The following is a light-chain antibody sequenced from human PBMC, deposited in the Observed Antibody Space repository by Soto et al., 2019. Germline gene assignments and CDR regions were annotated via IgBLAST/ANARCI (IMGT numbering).Light chain of an antibody. CDR1: SSDVGGYNY. CDR2: DVS. CDR3: CSYTTSNTRQIV. Sequence: QSALTQPASVSGSPGQSITISCTGTSSDVGGYNYVSWYQHHPGKAPKLMIYDVSNRPSGVSNRFSGSKSGNTASLTISGLQPEDEADYYCCSYTTSNTRQIVFDTGTKVTVL. J-gene: IGLJ1*01. V-gene: IGLV2-14*03.